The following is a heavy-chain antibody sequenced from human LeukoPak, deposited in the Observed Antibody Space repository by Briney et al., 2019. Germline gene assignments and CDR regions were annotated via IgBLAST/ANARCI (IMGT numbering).Heavy chain of an antibody. V-gene: IGHV3-30*18. J-gene: IGHJ4*02. D-gene: IGHD3-3*01. CDR1: GFTFSSYG. Sequence: GGSLRLSCAASGFTFSSYGMHWVRQAPGKGLEWVAVMSYDGSNKFYADSVKGRFTISRDNSKNTLHLQMNSLRAEDTAVYYCAKADYDFWSGYYVWGQGTLVTVSS. CDR2: MSYDGSNK. CDR3: AKADYDFWSGYYV.